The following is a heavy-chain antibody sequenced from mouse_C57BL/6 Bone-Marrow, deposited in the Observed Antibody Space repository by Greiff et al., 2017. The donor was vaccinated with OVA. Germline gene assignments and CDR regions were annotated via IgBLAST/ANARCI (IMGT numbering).Heavy chain of an antibody. D-gene: IGHD1-1*01. V-gene: IGHV14-4*01. CDR1: GFNIKDAY. Sequence: VQLQQSGAELVRPGASVKLSCTASGFNIKDAYMHWVKQRPEQGLEWIGWIDPENGDTEYASKFQGKATITADTSSNTAYLQLSSLTSEDTAVYYSPYYYGSSYNFDVWGTGTTVTVSS. CDR2: IDPENGDT. CDR3: PYYYGSSYNFDV. J-gene: IGHJ1*03.